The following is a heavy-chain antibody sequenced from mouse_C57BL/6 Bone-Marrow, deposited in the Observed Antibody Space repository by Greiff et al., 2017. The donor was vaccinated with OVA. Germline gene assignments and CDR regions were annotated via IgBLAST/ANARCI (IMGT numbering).Heavy chain of an antibody. D-gene: IGHD3-2*02. CDR1: GYAFSSYW. CDR3: ARGGSSGYEVDY. J-gene: IGHJ2*01. Sequence: QVQLQQSGAELVKPGASVKISCKASGYAFSSYWMNWVKQRPGKGLEWIGQIYPGDGDTNYNGKFKGKATLTADKSSSTAYMQLSSLTSEDSAVYFCARGGSSGYEVDYWGQGTTLTVSS. V-gene: IGHV1-80*01. CDR2: IYPGDGDT.